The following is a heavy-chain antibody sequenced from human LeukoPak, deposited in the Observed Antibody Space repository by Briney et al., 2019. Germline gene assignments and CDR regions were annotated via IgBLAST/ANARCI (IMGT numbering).Heavy chain of an antibody. V-gene: IGHV1-69*13. Sequence: ASVKVSCKASGGTFSSYAISWVRQAPGQGLEWMGGIIPIFGTANYAQKFQGRVTITADESTSTAYMELSSLRSEDTAVYYCARNSPHFWSGYPKADAFDIWGQGTMVTVSS. D-gene: IGHD3-3*02. CDR1: GGTFSSYA. J-gene: IGHJ3*02. CDR3: ARNSPHFWSGYPKADAFDI. CDR2: IIPIFGTA.